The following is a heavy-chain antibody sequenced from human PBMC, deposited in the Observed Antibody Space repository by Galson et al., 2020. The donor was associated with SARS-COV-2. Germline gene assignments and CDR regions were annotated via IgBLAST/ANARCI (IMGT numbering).Heavy chain of an antibody. Sequence: GGSLRLSCAASGFTFSSYSMNWVRQAPGKGPEWVSGISWDGRHIAYADSVKGRFTISRDNAENSVYLQMNSVRAEDAAVYYCARSQISMDDDYYYRDVWGKGTTVTVSS. CDR2: ISWDGRHI. CDR1: GFTFSSYS. J-gene: IGHJ6*03. V-gene: IGHV3-20*04. CDR3: ARSQISMDDDYYYRDV. D-gene: IGHD1-1*01.